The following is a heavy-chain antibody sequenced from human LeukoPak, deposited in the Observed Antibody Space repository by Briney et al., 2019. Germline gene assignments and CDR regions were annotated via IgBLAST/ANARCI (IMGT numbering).Heavy chain of an antibody. J-gene: IGHJ4*02. V-gene: IGHV1-2*02. CDR3: ARGGSGLVY. Sequence: ASVKVSCTASGYTFTAYNIHWVRQAPGQGLEWMGWINANSDGTDSAQKFQGRVTMTRDTSISTAYMELSGLRYDDTAVYYCARGGSGLVYWGQGTLVTVSS. CDR1: GYTFTAYN. CDR2: INANSDGT. D-gene: IGHD6-19*01.